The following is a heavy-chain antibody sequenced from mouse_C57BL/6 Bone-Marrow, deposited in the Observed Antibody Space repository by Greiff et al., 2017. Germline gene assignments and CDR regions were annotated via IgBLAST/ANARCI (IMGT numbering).Heavy chain of an antibody. CDR1: GYAFTNYL. CDR3: AREGGYYYGSSYWDGAMDY. J-gene: IGHJ4*01. V-gene: IGHV1-54*01. D-gene: IGHD1-1*01. Sequence: VQLQQSGAELVRPGTSVKVSCKASGYAFTNYLIEWVKQRPGQGLEWIGVINPGSGGTNYKEKFKGKATLTADKSSSTAYMQLSSLTSEDSAVYFCAREGGYYYGSSYWDGAMDYWGQGTSVTVSS. CDR2: INPGSGGT.